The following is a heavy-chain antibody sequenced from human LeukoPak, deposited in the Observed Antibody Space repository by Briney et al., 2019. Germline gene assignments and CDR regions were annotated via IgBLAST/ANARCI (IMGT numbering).Heavy chain of an antibody. Sequence: GESLKISCKGSGYSFTSYWIGWVRQMPGKGLEWMGIIYPGDSDTRYSPSFQGQVTISADKSISTAYLQWSSLKASDTAMYYCARASTEDYYDSSGYYRRRGDAFDIWGQGTMVTVSS. D-gene: IGHD3-22*01. CDR3: ARASTEDYYDSSGYYRRRGDAFDI. V-gene: IGHV5-51*01. CDR2: IYPGDSDT. J-gene: IGHJ3*02. CDR1: GYSFTSYW.